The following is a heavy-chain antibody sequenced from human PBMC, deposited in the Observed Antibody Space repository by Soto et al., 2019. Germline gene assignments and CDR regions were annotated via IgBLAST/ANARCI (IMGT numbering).Heavy chain of an antibody. CDR2: ISAYNGNT. CDR3: ARVLAAAGTGTFGY. D-gene: IGHD6-13*01. V-gene: IGHV1-18*01. J-gene: IGHJ4*02. Sequence: ASVKVSCKASGYTFTSYGISWVRQAPGQGLEWMGWISAYNGNTNYAQKLQGRVTMTTDTSTSTAYMELRSLRSDDTAVYYCARVLAAAGTGTFGYWGQGTPVTVSS. CDR1: GYTFTSYG.